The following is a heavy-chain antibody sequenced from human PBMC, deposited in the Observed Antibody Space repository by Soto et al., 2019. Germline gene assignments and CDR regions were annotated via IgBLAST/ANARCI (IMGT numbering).Heavy chain of an antibody. Sequence: QVQLVQSGAEVKKPGASVKVSCKASGYTFTSYYMHWVRQAPGQGLEWMGIINPSGGSTSYAQKFQGRVTMTRDTSTSTVDRELSSLTSEDTAVYYCARLYSGSINWFGPWGQGTLVTVSS. CDR1: GYTFTSYY. V-gene: IGHV1-46*01. CDR3: ARLYSGSINWFGP. CDR2: INPSGGST. D-gene: IGHD1-26*01. J-gene: IGHJ5*02.